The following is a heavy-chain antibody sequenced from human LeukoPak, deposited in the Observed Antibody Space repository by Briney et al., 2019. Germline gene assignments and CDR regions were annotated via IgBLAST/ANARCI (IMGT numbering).Heavy chain of an antibody. Sequence: GGSLRLSCAASGFTFSSYGMHWVRQAPGKGLEWVAFIRYDGSNKYYADSVKGRFTISRDNSKNTLYLQMNSLRAEDTAVYYCAKGDDCYDSSGYVDYWGQGTLVTVSS. CDR3: AKGDDCYDSSGYVDY. D-gene: IGHD3-22*01. J-gene: IGHJ4*02. V-gene: IGHV3-30*02. CDR1: GFTFSSYG. CDR2: IRYDGSNK.